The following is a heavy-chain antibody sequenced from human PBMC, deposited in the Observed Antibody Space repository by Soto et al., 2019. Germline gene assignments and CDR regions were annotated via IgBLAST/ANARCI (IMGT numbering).Heavy chain of an antibody. Sequence: QLQLQGSGPGLVKPSETLSLTCTVSGGSVSSGTYFWGWIRQPPGKGLEWIGYTHYTGTTYYNSSLKSRVTISVDTTTKQFSLKLTSVTAADTAVYFCARSKEGQQFCGGGRCYPTYHLDHWGQGTLVTVSS. V-gene: IGHV4-39*01. CDR2: THYTGTT. J-gene: IGHJ4*02. D-gene: IGHD2-15*01. CDR1: GGSVSSGTYF. CDR3: ARSKEGQQFCGGGRCYPTYHLDH.